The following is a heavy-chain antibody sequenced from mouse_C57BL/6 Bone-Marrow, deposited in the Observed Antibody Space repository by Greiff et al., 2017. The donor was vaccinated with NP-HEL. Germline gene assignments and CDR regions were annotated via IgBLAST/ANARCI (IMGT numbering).Heavy chain of an antibody. CDR1: GYTFTTYP. V-gene: IGHV1-47*01. D-gene: IGHD1-1*01. CDR2: FHPDNDDI. Sequence: QVQLLQSGAELVKPGASVKMSCKASGYTFTTYPIEWMMQNHGKSLEWIGDFHPDNDDIKYTEKFKGIATLSVVKSSSTVYLELSRLTSDDSAVLYCARGDGSSPYLDDWGQGTTLTVSS. J-gene: IGHJ2*01. CDR3: ARGDGSSPYLDD.